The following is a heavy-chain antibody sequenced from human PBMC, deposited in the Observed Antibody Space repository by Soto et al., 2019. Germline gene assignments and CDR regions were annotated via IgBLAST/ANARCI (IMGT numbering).Heavy chain of an antibody. CDR3: ARINSGSYFDFDY. CDR1: GGSISSYY. D-gene: IGHD1-26*01. V-gene: IGHV4-59*08. CDR2: IYYSGST. J-gene: IGHJ4*02. Sequence: SETLSLTCTVSGGSISSYYWSWIRQPPGKGLEWIGYIYYSGSTNYNPSLKSRVTISVDTSKNQFSLKLSSVTAADTAVYYCARINSGSYFDFDYWGQGTLVTVYS.